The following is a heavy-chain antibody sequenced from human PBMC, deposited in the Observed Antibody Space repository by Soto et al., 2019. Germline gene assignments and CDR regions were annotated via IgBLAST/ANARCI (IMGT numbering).Heavy chain of an antibody. V-gene: IGHV4-59*01. D-gene: IGHD4-4*01. Sequence: QVQLQESGPGLVKPSETLSLTCTVSGGSISSYYWSWIRQPPGKGLEWIGYIYYSGSTNYNPSLKSRVTISVDTSKNQFSLKLSSVTAADTAVYYCARAGYSNYGLDYYYYGMDVWGQGTTVTVSS. CDR3: ARAGYSNYGLDYYYYGMDV. CDR1: GGSISSYY. CDR2: IYYSGST. J-gene: IGHJ6*02.